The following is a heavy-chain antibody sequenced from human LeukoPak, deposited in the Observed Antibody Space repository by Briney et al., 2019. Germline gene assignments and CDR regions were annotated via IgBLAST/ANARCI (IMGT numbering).Heavy chain of an antibody. CDR1: GYSISSGYY. CDR2: IYYSGST. D-gene: IGHD3-10*01. V-gene: IGHV4-38-2*02. Sequence: PSETLSLTCTVSGYSISSGYYWGWIRQPPGKGLEWIGSIYYSGSTYYNPSLKSRVTISVDTSKNQFSLKLSSVTAADTAVYYCARVAYGSGSSPYFDYWGQGTLVTVSS. J-gene: IGHJ4*02. CDR3: ARVAYGSGSSPYFDY.